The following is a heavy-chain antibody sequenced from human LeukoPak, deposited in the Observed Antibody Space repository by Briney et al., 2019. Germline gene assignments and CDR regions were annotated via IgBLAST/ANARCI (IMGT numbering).Heavy chain of an antibody. CDR3: ARDWVDYVWGSYRSDAFDI. D-gene: IGHD3-16*02. V-gene: IGHV4-31*03. CDR1: GGSISSGGYY. CDR2: IYYSGST. J-gene: IGHJ3*02. Sequence: PSETLSLTCTVSGGSISSGGYYWSWIRQHPGKGLEWIGYIYYSGSTYYNPSLKSRVTISVDTSKNQFSLKLSSVTAADTAVHYCARDWVDYVWGSYRSDAFDIWGQGTMVTVSS.